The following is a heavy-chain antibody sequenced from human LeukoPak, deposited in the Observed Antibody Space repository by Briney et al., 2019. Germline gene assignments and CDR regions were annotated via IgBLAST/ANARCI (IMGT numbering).Heavy chain of an antibody. CDR3: RGCCSSTSCYAGYYFDY. J-gene: IGHJ4*02. CDR2: ISGSGGST. V-gene: IGHV3-23*01. D-gene: IGHD2-2*03. Sequence: GGSLRLSCAASGFTFSSYAMSWVRQAPGKGLEWVSAISGSGGSTYYADSVKGRFTISRDNSKNTLYLQMNSLRAEDTAVYYCRGCCSSTSCYAGYYFDYWGQGTLVTVSS. CDR1: GFTFSSYA.